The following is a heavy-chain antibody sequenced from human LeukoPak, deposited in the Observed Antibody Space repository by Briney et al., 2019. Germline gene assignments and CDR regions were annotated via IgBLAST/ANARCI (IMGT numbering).Heavy chain of an antibody. CDR3: ARGPNYVWGSYQYFDY. J-gene: IGHJ4*02. Sequence: ASQTLPLTCTVSGGSISSGDYYWSWIRQPPGKGLEWIGYIYFSGSTYYNPSLKSRVTISVDTSKNQFSLKLSSVTAADTAVYYCARGPNYVWGSYQYFDYWGQGTLVTVSS. CDR1: GGSISSGDYY. D-gene: IGHD3-16*02. CDR2: IYFSGST. V-gene: IGHV4-30-4*01.